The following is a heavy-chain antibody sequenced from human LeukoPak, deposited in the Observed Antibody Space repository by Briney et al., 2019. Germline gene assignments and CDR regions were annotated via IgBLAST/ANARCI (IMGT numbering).Heavy chain of an antibody. CDR3: ARGSYSVDY. D-gene: IGHD1-26*01. CDR1: GGSISSYY. J-gene: IGHJ4*02. V-gene: IGHV4-59*01. CDR2: IYYSGST. Sequence: SETLSLTCTVSGGSISSYYRSWIRQPPGKGLEWIGYIYYSGSTNDNPSLKSRVTISVDRSKNQFSLKLSSGTAADTAVYYCARGSYSVDYWGQGTLVTVSS.